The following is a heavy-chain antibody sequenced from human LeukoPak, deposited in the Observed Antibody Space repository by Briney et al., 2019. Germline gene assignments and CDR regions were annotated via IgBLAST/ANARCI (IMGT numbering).Heavy chain of an antibody. CDR3: ARPDYYDSSGYTY. Sequence: ASVKVSCKASGYTFTSYGISWVRQAPGQRLEWMGWINAGNGNTKYSQKFQGRVTITRDTSASTAYMELSSLRSEDTAVYYCARPDYYDSSGYTYWGQGTLVTVSS. D-gene: IGHD3-22*01. CDR1: GYTFTSYG. J-gene: IGHJ4*02. V-gene: IGHV1-3*01. CDR2: INAGNGNT.